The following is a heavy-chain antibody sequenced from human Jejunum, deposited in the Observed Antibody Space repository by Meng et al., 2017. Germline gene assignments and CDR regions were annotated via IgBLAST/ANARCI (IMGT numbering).Heavy chain of an antibody. CDR2: IIPFFGIV. CDR1: GGIFSSYA. V-gene: IGHV1-69*13. Sequence: SVKVSCKASGGIFSSYAITWVRQAPGQGLEWMGGIIPFFGIVNYAQKFQGRLTITADESTSTTYMDLGSLRSEDTAVYYCARIRVVRYSGYDGAQYYFDYWGQGTLVTVSS. CDR3: ARIRVVRYSGYDGAQYYFDY. J-gene: IGHJ4*02. D-gene: IGHD5-12*01.